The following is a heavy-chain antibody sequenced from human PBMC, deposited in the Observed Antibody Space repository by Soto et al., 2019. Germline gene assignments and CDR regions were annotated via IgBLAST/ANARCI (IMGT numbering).Heavy chain of an antibody. V-gene: IGHV4-4*07. CDR1: GGSINSHY. CDR3: AREKDYYFNAMDV. CDR2: IYSTGTT. J-gene: IGHJ6*02. Sequence: QVQLQESGPGLVKSSETLSLTCTVSGGSINSHYWTWIRQPAGKGLEWIGRIYSTGTTDYNPSLESRVTMSVDTSKNQFSLTLPSVTAADTAVYFCAREKDYYFNAMDVWGQGTTVAVSS.